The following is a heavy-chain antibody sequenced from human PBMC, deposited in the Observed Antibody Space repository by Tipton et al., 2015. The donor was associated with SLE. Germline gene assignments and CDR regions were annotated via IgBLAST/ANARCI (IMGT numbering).Heavy chain of an antibody. Sequence: TLSLTCTVSGGSITNYYWTWIRQPPGKGLEWIGYIFSSGDTNYNPSLKSRVTISLDTSKNQFSLKLTSVTAADTAVYYCARGLFGGSYDYWGQGTLVTVSS. D-gene: IGHD1-26*01. V-gene: IGHV4-59*12. CDR2: IFSSGDT. CDR3: ARGLFGGSYDY. CDR1: GGSITNYY. J-gene: IGHJ4*02.